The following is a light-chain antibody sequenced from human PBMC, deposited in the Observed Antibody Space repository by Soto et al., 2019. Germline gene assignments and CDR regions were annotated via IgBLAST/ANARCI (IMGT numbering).Light chain of an antibody. CDR1: QSVLYSSNNKKY. CDR2: WAS. V-gene: IGKV4-1*01. Sequence: DIVMTQSPDSLAVSLGERATINCKSSQSVLYSSNNKKYLAWYQQRPGQPPKLLIYWASTRESGVPDRFSGSGSGTDFTLTITSLQAEDVAVYYCQQYESTPPTCGQGTKLEIK. J-gene: IGKJ2*01. CDR3: QQYESTPPT.